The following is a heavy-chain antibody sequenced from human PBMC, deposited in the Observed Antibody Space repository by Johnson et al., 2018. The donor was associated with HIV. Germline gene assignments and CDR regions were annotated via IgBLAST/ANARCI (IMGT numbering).Heavy chain of an antibody. CDR1: GFTFTNAW. V-gene: IGHV3-15*01. Sequence: EQLVESGGGLVKPGGSLRLSCAASGFTFTNAWMSWVRQGPGKGLEWVGRIKSKTDGGTTDYAAPVKGRFAISRDDSKNTLYLQMNSLKTEDTAVYYCTTDPPLEWLPLPFDIWGLGTMVTVSS. CDR3: TTDPPLEWLPLPFDI. J-gene: IGHJ3*02. CDR2: IKSKTDGGTT. D-gene: IGHD3-3*01.